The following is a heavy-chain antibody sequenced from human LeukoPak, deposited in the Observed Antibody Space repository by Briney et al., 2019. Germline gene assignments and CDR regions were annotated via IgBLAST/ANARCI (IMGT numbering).Heavy chain of an antibody. V-gene: IGHV3-30*03. Sequence: GGSLRLSCAGSGFTFSNYGMHWVRQAPGKGLEWVAIISYDGSNKNYADSVKGRFTISRDNAKNSLYLQMNSLRAEDTAVYYCARDRNTDFWSGYYTNYFDYWGQGTLVTVSS. CDR3: ARDRNTDFWSGYYTNYFDY. CDR2: ISYDGSNK. D-gene: IGHD3-3*01. J-gene: IGHJ4*02. CDR1: GFTFSNYG.